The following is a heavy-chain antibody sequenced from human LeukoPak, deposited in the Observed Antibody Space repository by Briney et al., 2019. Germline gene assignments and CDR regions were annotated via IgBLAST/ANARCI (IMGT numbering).Heavy chain of an antibody. CDR3: AREGRGPDYGDYY. CDR1: GGSISSYY. V-gene: IGHV4-59*12. J-gene: IGHJ4*02. D-gene: IGHD4-17*01. CDR2: IYYSGST. Sequence: SETLSLTCTVSGGSISSYYWSWIRQPPGKGLEWIGYIYYSGSTNYNPSLKSRVTISVDTSKNQFSLKLSSVTAADTAVYYCAREGRGPDYGDYYWGQGTLVTVSS.